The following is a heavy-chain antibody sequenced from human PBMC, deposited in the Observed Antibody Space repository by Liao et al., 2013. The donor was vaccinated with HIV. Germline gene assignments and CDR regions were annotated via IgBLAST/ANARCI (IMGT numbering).Heavy chain of an antibody. J-gene: IGHJ4*02. CDR1: DDSISSSSYY. D-gene: IGHD3-3*01. Sequence: QLQLQESGPALVKPSETLSLTCSVSDDSISSSSYYWGWIRQPPGKGLEWIGEINHGGSTNYNPSLKSRITISVDTSKNQSSLKLSSVTAADTAVYFCARGKETIFGVVTAFFDFWGQGTLVTVSS. V-gene: IGHV4-39*07. CDR3: ARGKETIFGVVTAFFDF. CDR2: INHGGST.